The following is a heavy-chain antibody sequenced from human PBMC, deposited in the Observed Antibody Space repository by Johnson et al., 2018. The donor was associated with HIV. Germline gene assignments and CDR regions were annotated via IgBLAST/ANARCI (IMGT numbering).Heavy chain of an antibody. CDR3: AKDRGYGGNLDAFDI. Sequence: QVQLVESGGCVIQPGRSLRLSCAASGFTFSSYGMHWVRQATGKGLEWVSAICTAGDTYYPVSVKGRFTISRDNSKNTLYLQMNSLGAEDTAVYYCAKDRGYGGNLDAFDIWGQGTMVTVSS. D-gene: IGHD4-23*01. V-gene: IGHV3-NL1*01. CDR1: GFTFSSYG. J-gene: IGHJ3*02. CDR2: ICTAGDT.